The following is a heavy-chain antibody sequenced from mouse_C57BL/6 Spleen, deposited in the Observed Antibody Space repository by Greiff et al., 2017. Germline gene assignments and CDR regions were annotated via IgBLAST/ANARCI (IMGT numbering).Heavy chain of an antibody. CDR2: INPNNGGT. CDR3: ARQGYDYDVGRRYWYFDV. V-gene: IGHV1-18*01. D-gene: IGHD2-4*01. CDR1: GYTFTDYN. Sequence: VQLKQSGPELVKPGASVKIPCKASGYTFTDYNMDWVKQSHGKSLEWIGDINPNNGGTIYNQKFKGKATLTVDKSSSTAYMELRSLTSEDTAVYYCARQGYDYDVGRRYWYFDVWGTGTTVTVSS. J-gene: IGHJ1*03.